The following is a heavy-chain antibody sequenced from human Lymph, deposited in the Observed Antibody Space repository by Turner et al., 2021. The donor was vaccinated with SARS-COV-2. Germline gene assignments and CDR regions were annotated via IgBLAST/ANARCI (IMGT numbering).Heavy chain of an antibody. CDR2: RNPNSGNT. Sequence: QVQLVQSGAEVKKAGASVKVSCKAPGYTFTSYDINWVRQATGQGLEWMGWRNPNSGNTGYAQNFQGRVTMTRNTSIRTAYMELSSLRSEDTAVYYCARGRYSGGGMDVWGQGTTVTVSS. CDR3: ARGRYSGGGMDV. J-gene: IGHJ6*02. D-gene: IGHD1-26*01. V-gene: IGHV1-8*02. CDR1: GYTFTSYD.